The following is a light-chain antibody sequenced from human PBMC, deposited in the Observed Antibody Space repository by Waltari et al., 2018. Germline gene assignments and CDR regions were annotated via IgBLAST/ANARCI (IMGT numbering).Light chain of an antibody. CDR1: SIDVWPYRY. J-gene: IGLJ3*02. Sequence: QSALTQPASVSGSPGQSIPISCTGTSIDVWPYRYVSWYQQFPGKVPKLIIYDVIRRPSGVSNRFSGSKSGNTASLTISGLQGEDEAHYYCNSYTNNSTLVFGGGTELTVL. CDR3: NSYTNNSTLV. V-gene: IGLV2-14*01. CDR2: DVI.